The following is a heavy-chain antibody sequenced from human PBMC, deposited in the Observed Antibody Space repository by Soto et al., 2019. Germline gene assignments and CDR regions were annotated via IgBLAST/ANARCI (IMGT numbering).Heavy chain of an antibody. CDR2: INAGNGNT. V-gene: IGHV1-3*05. CDR1: GYTFTSYA. Sequence: QVQLVQSGAEEKKPGASVKVSCKASGYTFTSYAMHWVRQAPGQRLEWMGWINAGNGNTKYSQKFQGRVTITRDTSASPAYMELSSLRSEDTAVYYCARGPNYYYYYGMDVWGQGTTVTVSS. J-gene: IGHJ6*02. CDR3: ARGPNYYYYYGMDV.